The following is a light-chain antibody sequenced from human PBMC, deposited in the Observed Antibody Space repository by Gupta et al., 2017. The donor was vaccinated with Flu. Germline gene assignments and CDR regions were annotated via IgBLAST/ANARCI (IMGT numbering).Light chain of an antibody. V-gene: IGLV5-45*01. CDR2: YKSDSDK. CDR1: SGINVGTSK. Sequence: QAVLPQPASLSASPGASASLPCTLRSGINVGTSKIYWYQQKPGSPPQYLLTYKSDSDKQQGSGVPSRFSGSKDASANAGILLISGLQSEDEADYYCVIWHSSAWVFGGGTKLTVL. CDR3: VIWHSSAWV. J-gene: IGLJ2*01.